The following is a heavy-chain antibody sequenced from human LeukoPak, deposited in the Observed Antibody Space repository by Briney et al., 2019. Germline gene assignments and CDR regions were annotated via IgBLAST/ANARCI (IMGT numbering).Heavy chain of an antibody. Sequence: PGGSLGLSCAASGFPVMSNYMSWVRQAPGKGLEGVSVIYSGGSTYYADSVRGRFTISRDNAKNSLYLQMNSLRAEDTAVYYCARDLWPRNDFWSGYDDYWGQGTLVTVSS. CDR1: GFPVMSNY. V-gene: IGHV3-53*01. CDR3: ARDLWPRNDFWSGYDDY. CDR2: IYSGGST. D-gene: IGHD3-3*01. J-gene: IGHJ4*02.